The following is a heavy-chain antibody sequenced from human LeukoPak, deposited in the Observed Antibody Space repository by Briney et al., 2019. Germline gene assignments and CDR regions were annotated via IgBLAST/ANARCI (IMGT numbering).Heavy chain of an antibody. CDR1: GYTFTSYG. V-gene: IGHV1-18*01. Sequence: GASVKVSCKASGYTFTSYGISWVRQAPGQGLEWMGWINVYNGGTNYAQKLQGRVTMTTDTSTSTAYMELRSLRSDDTAVYYCARRGGRLSHKMDDYWGQGTLVTVSA. CDR3: ARRGGRLSHKMDDY. J-gene: IGHJ4*02. CDR2: INVYNGGT. D-gene: IGHD2-8*01.